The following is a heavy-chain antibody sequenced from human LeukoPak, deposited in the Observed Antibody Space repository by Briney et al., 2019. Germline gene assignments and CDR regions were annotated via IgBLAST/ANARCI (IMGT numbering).Heavy chain of an antibody. CDR2: INPSGGST. CDR1: GYTFTSYY. D-gene: IGHD2-2*01. Sequence: ASVKVSCKASGYTFTSYYMHWVRQAPGQGLEWMGIINPSGGSTSYAQKFQGRVTMTRDTSTSTVYMELSSLRSEDTAVYYCARTACSSTSCPYYYYYMDVWGKGTTVTVSS. J-gene: IGHJ6*03. CDR3: ARTACSSTSCPYYYYYMDV. V-gene: IGHV1-46*01.